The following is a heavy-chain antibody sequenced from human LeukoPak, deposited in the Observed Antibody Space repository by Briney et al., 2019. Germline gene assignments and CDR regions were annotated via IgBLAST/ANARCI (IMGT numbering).Heavy chain of an antibody. D-gene: IGHD1-7*01. CDR2: ISSSGSTI. Sequence: GGSLRLSCAASGFTFSDYYMSWIRQAPGKGLEWVSYISSSGSTIYYADSVKGRFTISRDNAKNSLYLQMNSLRAEDTALYYCTRITGTTRYFDYWGQGTLVTVSS. V-gene: IGHV3-11*01. CDR3: TRITGTTRYFDY. J-gene: IGHJ4*02. CDR1: GFTFSDYY.